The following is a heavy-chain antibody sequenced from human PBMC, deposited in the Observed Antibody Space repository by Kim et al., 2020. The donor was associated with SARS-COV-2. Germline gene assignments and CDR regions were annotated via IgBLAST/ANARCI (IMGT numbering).Heavy chain of an antibody. CDR3: ARDRDYDILTGYSYYGMDV. V-gene: IGHV3-11*06. Sequence: GRLTISRDNAKNSLYLQRNSLRAEDTAVYYCARDRDYDILTGYSYYGMDVWGQGTTVTVSS. J-gene: IGHJ6*02. D-gene: IGHD3-9*01.